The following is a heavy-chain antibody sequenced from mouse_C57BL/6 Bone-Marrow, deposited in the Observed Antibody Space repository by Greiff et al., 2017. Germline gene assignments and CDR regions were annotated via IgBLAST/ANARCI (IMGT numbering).Heavy chain of an antibody. CDR1: GFNIKDDY. CDR2: IDPENGDT. V-gene: IGHV14-4*01. Sequence: QLQQSVAELVRPGASVKLSCTASGFNIKDDYMHWVKQRPEQGLEWIGWIDPENGDTEYASKFQGKATITADTSSNTAYLQLSSLTSEDTAVYYCTLIYYYGSSYVGGFAYWGQGTLVTVSA. CDR3: TLIYYYGSSYVGGFAY. D-gene: IGHD1-1*01. J-gene: IGHJ3*01.